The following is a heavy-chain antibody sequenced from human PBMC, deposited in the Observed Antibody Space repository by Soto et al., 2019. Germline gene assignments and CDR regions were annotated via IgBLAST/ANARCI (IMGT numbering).Heavy chain of an antibody. D-gene: IGHD2-2*01. V-gene: IGHV5-51*01. CDR1: GYSFTTYW. Sequence: GESLKISCKASGYSFTTYWIAWVRQMPGKGLEWMGIIYPDDSDTRYSPSFQGQVTISADKSISTAYLQWSSLKASDTAIYYCARLGVLVKPASMAYFFDYWGQGTLVTVSS. CDR3: ARLGVLVKPASMAYFFDY. J-gene: IGHJ4*02. CDR2: IYPDDSDT.